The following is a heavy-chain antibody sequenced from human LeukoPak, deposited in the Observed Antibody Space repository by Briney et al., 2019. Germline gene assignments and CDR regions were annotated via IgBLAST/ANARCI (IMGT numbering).Heavy chain of an antibody. D-gene: IGHD5-18*01. CDR1: GFTVSSNY. Sequence: PGGSLRLSCAASGFTVSSNYMSWVRQAPGKGLEWVSLIFSGGNTYFADSVKGRFTISRHNSGNTLYLQMNSLRAEDTAVYYCARVGPGYTYVYGAPYYFDCWGQGTLVTVSS. CDR3: ARVGPGYTYVYGAPYYFDC. CDR2: IFSGGNT. V-gene: IGHV3-53*04. J-gene: IGHJ4*02.